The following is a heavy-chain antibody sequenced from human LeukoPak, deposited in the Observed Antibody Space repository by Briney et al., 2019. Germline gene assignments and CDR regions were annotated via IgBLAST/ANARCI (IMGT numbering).Heavy chain of an antibody. V-gene: IGHV3-7*01. J-gene: IGHJ4*02. CDR2: IKVDGSEK. CDR1: GFTFSGFW. CDR3: TRNGRSLDY. Sequence: PGGSLRLSCAASGFTFSGFWMSWDRQAPGKGLEWVANIKVDGSEKNYVDSVRGRFTISRDNAKNSLYLQMNSLRAEDTAVYYCTRNGRSLDYWGQGTLVTVSS. D-gene: IGHD2-15*01.